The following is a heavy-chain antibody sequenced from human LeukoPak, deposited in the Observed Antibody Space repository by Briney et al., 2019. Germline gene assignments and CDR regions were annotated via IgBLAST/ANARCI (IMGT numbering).Heavy chain of an antibody. CDR1: GFTFSSYS. V-gene: IGHV3-21*01. D-gene: IGHD4-17*01. CDR3: ARGLGTTVTTDY. J-gene: IGHJ4*02. Sequence: GGSLRLSCAASGFTFSSYSMNWVRQAPGKGLEWVSSISSSSSYIYYADSVKGRFTISRDNAKNSLYLQMNSLRAEDTAVYYCARGLGTTVTTDYWGQGTPVTVSS. CDR2: ISSSSSYI.